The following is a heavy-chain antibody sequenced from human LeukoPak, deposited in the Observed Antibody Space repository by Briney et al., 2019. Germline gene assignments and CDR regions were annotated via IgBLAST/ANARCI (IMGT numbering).Heavy chain of an antibody. V-gene: IGHV4-30-4*01. D-gene: IGHD4-11*01. CDR1: GGSITSGDYY. CDR3: ARGSWGYSNCAGSFDY. CDR2: IYYSGST. Sequence: SGTLSLTCTVSGGSITSGDYYWSWIRQPPGKGLEWIGYIYYSGSTYYNPSLKSRVTISVDTSKNQFSLKLSSVTAADTAVYYCARGSWGYSNCAGSFDYWGQGTLVTVSS. J-gene: IGHJ4*02.